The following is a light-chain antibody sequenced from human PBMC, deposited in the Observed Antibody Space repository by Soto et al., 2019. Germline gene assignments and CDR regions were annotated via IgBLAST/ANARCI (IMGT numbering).Light chain of an antibody. CDR1: QSVRNN. CDR3: QQYYNWPRT. V-gene: IGKV3-15*01. CDR2: AAS. J-gene: IGKJ5*01. Sequence: EIVLTQSPGTLSLSPGERATLSCRASQSVRNNYLAWYQQRPGQAPRLLIYAASTGATGLPARFSGSGSGTEFTLTINSLQAEDCAVYYCQQYYNWPRTFGQGTRLEIK.